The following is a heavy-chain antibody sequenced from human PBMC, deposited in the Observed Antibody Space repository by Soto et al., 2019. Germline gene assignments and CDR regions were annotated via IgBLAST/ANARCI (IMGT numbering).Heavy chain of an antibody. CDR3: STDDPSNSYYWYIMDV. CDR1: GFTFTYAW. Sequence: EVQLVESGGGLGHPGASLRLSCAASGFTFTYAWLNWVRHVPGTGLEWVGRIKGKTDGGTTDYAALGKGRFTISQDDSKNTQYLQMNNLKTADTDVYYCSTDDPSNSYYWYIMDVWGRGTTVTVSS. J-gene: IGHJ6*02. D-gene: IGHD4-4*01. V-gene: IGHV3-15*07. CDR2: IKGKTDGGTT.